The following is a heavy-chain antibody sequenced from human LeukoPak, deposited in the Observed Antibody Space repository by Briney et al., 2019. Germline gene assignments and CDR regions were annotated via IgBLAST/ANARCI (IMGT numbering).Heavy chain of an antibody. CDR3: AKGRGSSWYAYFDY. Sequence: PGGSLRLSCAASVFTFSSYGMHWVRQAPGKGLEWVAVISYDGSNKYYADSVRGRFTISRDNSKNTLYLQMNRLRAEDTAVYYCAKGRGSSWYAYFDYWGEGTLVTVSS. D-gene: IGHD6-13*01. J-gene: IGHJ4*02. CDR1: VFTFSSYG. CDR2: ISYDGSNK. V-gene: IGHV3-30*18.